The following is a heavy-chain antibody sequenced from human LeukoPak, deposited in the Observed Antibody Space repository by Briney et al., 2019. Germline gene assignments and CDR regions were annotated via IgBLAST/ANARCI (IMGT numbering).Heavy chain of an antibody. CDR1: GFTFSSYA. Sequence: GGSLRLSCAASGFTFSSYAMTWVRQAPGKGLEWVSVITGSGGTTYYGDSVKGRFTISRDNSKNTLYLQMNSLRAEDTAVYYCAREPPHCGGDCYSLSDYWGQGTLVTVSS. CDR2: ITGSGGTT. V-gene: IGHV3-23*01. J-gene: IGHJ4*02. D-gene: IGHD2-21*02. CDR3: AREPPHCGGDCYSLSDY.